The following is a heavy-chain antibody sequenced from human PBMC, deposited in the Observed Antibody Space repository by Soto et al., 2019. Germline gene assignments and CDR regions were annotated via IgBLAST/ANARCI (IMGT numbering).Heavy chain of an antibody. CDR2: INAGNGNT. CDR3: ARDSQVPAANYYYYYGMDV. CDR1: GYTFTSYA. V-gene: IGHV1-3*01. Sequence: ASVKVSCKASGYTFTSYAMHWVRQAPGQRLEWMGWINAGNGNTKYSQKFQGRVTITRETSASTAYMELSSLRSEDTAVYYCARDSQVPAANYYYYYGMDVWGQGTTVTVSS. J-gene: IGHJ6*02. D-gene: IGHD2-2*01.